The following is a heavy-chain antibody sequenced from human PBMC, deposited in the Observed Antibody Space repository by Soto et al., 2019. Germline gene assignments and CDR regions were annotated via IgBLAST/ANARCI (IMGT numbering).Heavy chain of an antibody. J-gene: IGHJ4*02. CDR2: TNSDGTDS. CDR3: AKSLYYYDSSPLDH. CDR1: GFDFEDYA. V-gene: IGHV3-43D*04. Sequence: PGGSLRLSCAAAGFDFEDYAMHWVRQVPGKGLEWVSLTNSDGTDSYYMDSVKGRFTISRDNAKSTLYLQMDRLRPEDTALYSCAKSLYYYDSSPLDHWGQGTLVTVSS. D-gene: IGHD3-22*01.